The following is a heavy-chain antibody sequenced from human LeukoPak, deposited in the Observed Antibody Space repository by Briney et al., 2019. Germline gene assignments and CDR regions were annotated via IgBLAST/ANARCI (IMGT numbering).Heavy chain of an antibody. V-gene: IGHV3-23*01. CDR2: ISGSGDDT. D-gene: IGHD3-3*01. J-gene: IGHJ6*02. CDR1: GFTFSTYA. CDR3: AKGVDSEPYYGMDV. Sequence: SGGSLRLSCAASGFTFSTYAMSWVRQAPGKGLEWVSAISGSGDDTYYADSVKGRFTISRDNSKNSLYLQMNSLRAEDTALYYCAKGVDSEPYYGMDVWGQGTTVTVSS.